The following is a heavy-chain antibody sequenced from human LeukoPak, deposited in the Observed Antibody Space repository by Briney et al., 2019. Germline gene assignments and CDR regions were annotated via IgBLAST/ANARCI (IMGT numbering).Heavy chain of an antibody. CDR3: ARVRTKPVVGNWYFWFDP. CDR2: MNPNSGNT. V-gene: IGHV1-8*01. CDR1: GYTFTSYD. Sequence: GASVKVSCKASGYTFTSYDINWVRQATGQGLEWMGWMNPNSGNTGYAQKFQGRVTMTRNTSISTAYMELSGLRSEDTAVYYCARVRTKPVVGNWYFWFDPWGQGTLVTVSS. D-gene: IGHD6-13*01. J-gene: IGHJ5*02.